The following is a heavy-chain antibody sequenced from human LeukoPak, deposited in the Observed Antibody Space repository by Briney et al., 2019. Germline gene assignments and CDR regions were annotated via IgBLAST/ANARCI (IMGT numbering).Heavy chain of an antibody. CDR1: GFTFSSYW. CDR3: ARDLDYGGRGLDS. D-gene: IGHD4-23*01. CDR2: IKQDGSEK. Sequence: GGSLRLSCAASGFTFSSYWMSWVRQAPGKGLEWVANIKQDGSEKYYVDSVKGRLTISRDNAKNSLYLQMNSLRAEDTAVYYCARDLDYGGRGLDSWGQGTLVTVSS. V-gene: IGHV3-7*03. J-gene: IGHJ4*02.